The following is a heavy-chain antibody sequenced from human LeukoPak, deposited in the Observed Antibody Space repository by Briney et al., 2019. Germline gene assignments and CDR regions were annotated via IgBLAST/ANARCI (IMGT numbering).Heavy chain of an antibody. Sequence: GGSLRLSCAASGFTFSSCEMNWVRQAPGKGPEWVSGISTSGAGAYYADSVKGRFAISRDNSKSTLYLQMNSLRAEDTAIYYCAKDLWIAVEGTGYWGQGTLVTVSS. CDR3: AKDLWIAVEGTGY. V-gene: IGHV3-23*01. J-gene: IGHJ4*02. CDR1: GFTFSSCE. D-gene: IGHD6-19*01. CDR2: ISTSGAGA.